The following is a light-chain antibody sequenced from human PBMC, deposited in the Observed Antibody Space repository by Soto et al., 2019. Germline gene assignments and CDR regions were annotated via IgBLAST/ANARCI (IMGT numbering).Light chain of an antibody. J-gene: IGKJ4*01. V-gene: IGKV3-20*01. CDR2: DTS. CDR3: QQYGSSPLT. Sequence: IVLPQSPGTQYSCPGERASLSSWASNFVSTTFFAWYQHKPGEAPRLLIYDTSNRAHGIPDRFSGSGSGTDFTLTISRPEHEDFEVYYCQQYGSSPLTFGGGTRMEIK. CDR1: NFVSTTF.